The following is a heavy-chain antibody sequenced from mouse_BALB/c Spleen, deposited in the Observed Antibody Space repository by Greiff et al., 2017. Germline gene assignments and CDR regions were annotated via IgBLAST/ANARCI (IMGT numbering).Heavy chain of an antibody. J-gene: IGHJ3*01. Sequence: EVMLVESGGGLVKPGGSLKLSCAASGFTFSDYYMYWVRQTPEKRLEWVATISDGGSYTYYPDSVKGRFTISRDNAKNNLYLQMSSLKSEDTAMYYCARDGRDYRSLFAYWGQGTLVTVSA. CDR2: ISDGGSYT. CDR3: ARDGRDYRSLFAY. D-gene: IGHD2-4*01. CDR1: GFTFSDYY. V-gene: IGHV5-4*02.